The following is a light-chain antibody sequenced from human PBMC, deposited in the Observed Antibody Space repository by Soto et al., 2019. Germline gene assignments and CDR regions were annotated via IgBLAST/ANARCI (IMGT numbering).Light chain of an antibody. CDR2: AAS. V-gene: IGKV1-39*01. Sequence: DIPMTQSPSTLSASVGDRVTITCVASQSISSYLNWYQQKPGKAPKLLIYAASSLQSGVPSRFSGSGSGTDFTLTISSLQPEDFATYYCQQSYSTPITFGQGTRLEIK. CDR1: QSISSY. J-gene: IGKJ5*01. CDR3: QQSYSTPIT.